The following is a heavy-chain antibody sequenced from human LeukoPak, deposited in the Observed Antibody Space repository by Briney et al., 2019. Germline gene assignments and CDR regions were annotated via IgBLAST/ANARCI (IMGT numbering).Heavy chain of an antibody. CDR2: INPKNGGT. CDR3: VVSIQAAAIPAFDS. CDR1: GYNFAHN. J-gene: IGHJ4*02. V-gene: IGHV1-2*02. Sequence: ASVKVSCKASGYNFAHNIHWVRQAPGQGHEFMGWINPKNGGTKYAQNFKGRVTMTSDTSISTVYMELSSLGSDDTAVYYCVVSIQAAAIPAFDSWGQGTLVTVSS. D-gene: IGHD6-25*01.